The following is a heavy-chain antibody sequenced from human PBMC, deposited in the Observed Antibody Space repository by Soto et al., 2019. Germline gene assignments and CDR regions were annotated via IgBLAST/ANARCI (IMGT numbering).Heavy chain of an antibody. CDR2: IYYSGST. V-gene: IGHV4-30-4*01. D-gene: IGHD2-21*02. Sequence: SETLSLTCTVSGGSISSGDYYWSWIRQPPGKGLEWIGYIYYSGSTYYNPSLKSRVTISVDTSKNQLSLKLSSVTAADTAVYYCARAGVVTASYGMDVWGQGTTVT. J-gene: IGHJ6*02. CDR3: ARAGVVTASYGMDV. CDR1: GGSISSGDYY.